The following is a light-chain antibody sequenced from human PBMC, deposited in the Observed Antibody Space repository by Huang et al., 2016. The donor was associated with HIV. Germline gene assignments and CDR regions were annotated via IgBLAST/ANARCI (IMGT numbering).Light chain of an antibody. CDR2: GAS. Sequence: IQLTQSPSSLSASVGDRVTITCRASQGIRSYLAWYQQKPGKAPKLLISGASTLRSGVPSRFSGSGSGTDFTLTISSLQPEDFATYYCQQLDAYPLTFGGGTRVEIK. V-gene: IGKV1-9*01. CDR1: QGIRSY. CDR3: QQLDAYPLT. J-gene: IGKJ4*01.